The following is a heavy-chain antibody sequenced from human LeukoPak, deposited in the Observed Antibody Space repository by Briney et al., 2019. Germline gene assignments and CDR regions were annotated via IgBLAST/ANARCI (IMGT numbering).Heavy chain of an antibody. V-gene: IGHV3-23*01. Sequence: GGSLRLSCAASGFTFSSSAMSWVRQAPGKRLEWVSAISGSGSNTYYADSVKGRLTISRDNSKNTLYLQMSSLGAEDTAVYYCVKEASRAYFDYWGQGTLVTVSS. D-gene: IGHD2-2*01. J-gene: IGHJ4*02. CDR1: GFTFSSSA. CDR3: VKEASRAYFDY. CDR2: ISGSGSNT.